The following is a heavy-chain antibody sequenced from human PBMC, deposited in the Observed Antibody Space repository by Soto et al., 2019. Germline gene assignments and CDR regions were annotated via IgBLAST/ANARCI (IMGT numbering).Heavy chain of an antibody. V-gene: IGHV4-34*01. J-gene: IGHJ4*02. CDR3: ARGGRLRSPFGY. CDR1: CGSFSDYY. Sequence: SLSLTCAVYCGSFSDYYWTCIRQPPGKGLEWIGEIKHSGTTTHNPSLKSRVTMSVDTSKNQFSLNLTSVTAADTAIYYCARGGRLRSPFGYWGQGILVTVSS. CDR2: IKHSGTT. D-gene: IGHD4-17*01.